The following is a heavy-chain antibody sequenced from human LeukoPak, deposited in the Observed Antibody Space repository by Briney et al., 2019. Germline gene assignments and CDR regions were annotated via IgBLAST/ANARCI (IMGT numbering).Heavy chain of an antibody. CDR2: IYYSGST. CDR1: GGSVSSGSYY. J-gene: IGHJ5*02. CDR3: ARHPSAMSGFDP. Sequence: PSETLSLTCTVSGGSVSSGSYYWSWIRQPPGKGPEWIGYIYYSGSTNYNASLKSRVTISVDTSKNQFSLQLNSVTAADTAVYFCARHPSAMSGFDPWGQGSLVTVSS. V-gene: IGHV4-61*01. D-gene: IGHD2-2*01.